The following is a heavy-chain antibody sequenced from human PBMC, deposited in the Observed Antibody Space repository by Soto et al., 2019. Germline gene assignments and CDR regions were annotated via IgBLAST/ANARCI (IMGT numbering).Heavy chain of an antibody. CDR3: ARLQAAAGDKDLTFDY. D-gene: IGHD6-13*01. V-gene: IGHV5-51*01. CDR1: GYSFTSYW. J-gene: IGHJ4*02. Sequence: PGESLKISCKSSGYSFTSYWIGWVRQMPGKGLEWMGIIFPSDSDIRYSPSFQGQVTISVDKSISTAYLQWSSLKASDTAMYYCARLQAAAGDKDLTFDYWGQGTLVTVSS. CDR2: IFPSDSDI.